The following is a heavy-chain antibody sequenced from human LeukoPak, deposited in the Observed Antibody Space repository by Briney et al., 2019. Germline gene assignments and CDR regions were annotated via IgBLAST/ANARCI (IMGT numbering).Heavy chain of an antibody. J-gene: IGHJ3*02. V-gene: IGHV4-59*01. Sequence: SETLSLTCSVSGGSISTYYWSWIRQLPGKGLEWIGYIYYTGSTNYNPSLKSRVSILVDTSKNQFSLKLSSVTAADTAVYYCARVNCSGGSCYSTRGAFDIWGQGTMVTVSS. D-gene: IGHD2-15*01. CDR1: GGSISTYY. CDR3: ARVNCSGGSCYSTRGAFDI. CDR2: IYYTGST.